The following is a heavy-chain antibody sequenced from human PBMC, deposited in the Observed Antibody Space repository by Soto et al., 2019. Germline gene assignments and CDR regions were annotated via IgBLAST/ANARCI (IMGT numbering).Heavy chain of an antibody. CDR2: IRSKANSYAT. J-gene: IGHJ4*02. CDR1: GFTFSGSA. V-gene: IGHV3-73*01. D-gene: IGHD6-19*01. CDR3: TSRTGSSGWKPTTNFDY. Sequence: GGSLRLSCAASGFTFSGSAMHWVRQASGKGLEWVGRIRSKANSYATAYAASVKGRFTIPRDDSKNTAYLQMNSLKTEDTAVYYCTSRTGSSGWKPTTNFDYWGQGTLVTVSS.